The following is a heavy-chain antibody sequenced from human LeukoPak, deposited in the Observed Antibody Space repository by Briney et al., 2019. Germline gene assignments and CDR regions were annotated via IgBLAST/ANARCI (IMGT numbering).Heavy chain of an antibody. CDR1: GGSINSSIYY. Sequence: SETLSLTCTVSGGSINSSIYYWGWIRQPPGKGLEWIGSIYYSGRTYCNPSLKSRVTISVDTSKNQFSLKLSSVTAADTAVYYCATRKLGNDYWGQGTLVTVSS. CDR2: IYYSGRT. CDR3: ATRKLGNDY. D-gene: IGHD7-27*01. J-gene: IGHJ4*02. V-gene: IGHV4-39*07.